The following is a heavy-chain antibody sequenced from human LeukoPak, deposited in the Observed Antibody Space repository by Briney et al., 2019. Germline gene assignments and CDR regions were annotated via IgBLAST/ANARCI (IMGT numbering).Heavy chain of an antibody. CDR2: IYHSGST. CDR1: GGSISSGGYS. V-gene: IGHV4-30-2*01. J-gene: IGHJ4*02. Sequence: NPSETLSLTCAVSGGSISSGGYSWSWIRQPPGKGLEWIGYIYHSGSTYYNPSLKSRVTISVDRSKNQFSLKLSSVTAADTAVYYCARGLPFDYWGQGTLVTVSS. CDR3: ARGLPFDY.